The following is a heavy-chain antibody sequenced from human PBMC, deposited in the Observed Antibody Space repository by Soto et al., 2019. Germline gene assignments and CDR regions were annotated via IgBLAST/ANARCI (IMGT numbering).Heavy chain of an antibody. V-gene: IGHV4-39*01. J-gene: IGHJ3*02. D-gene: IGHD6-19*01. CDR3: ARSIGYSSGWYYAFDI. CDR2: IYYSGST. Sequence: QLQLQESGPGLVKPSETLSLTCTVSGGSISSSSYYWGWIRQPPGKGLEWIGSIYYSGSTYYNPSLKSRVTISVDTSKNQFSLKLSSVTAADTAVYYCARSIGYSSGWYYAFDIWGQGTMVTVSS. CDR1: GGSISSSSYY.